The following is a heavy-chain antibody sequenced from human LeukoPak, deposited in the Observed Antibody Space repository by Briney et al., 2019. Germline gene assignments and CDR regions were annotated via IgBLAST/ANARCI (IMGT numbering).Heavy chain of an antibody. J-gene: IGHJ5*02. Sequence: SETLSLTCAVYGGSFSGYYWSWIRQPPGKGLEWIGEINHSGSTNYNPSLKSRVTISVDTSKNQFSLKLSSVTAADTAVYYCARARITIFGVVQNWFDPWGQGTLVTVPS. CDR1: GGSFSGYY. D-gene: IGHD3-3*01. V-gene: IGHV4-34*01. CDR2: INHSGST. CDR3: ARARITIFGVVQNWFDP.